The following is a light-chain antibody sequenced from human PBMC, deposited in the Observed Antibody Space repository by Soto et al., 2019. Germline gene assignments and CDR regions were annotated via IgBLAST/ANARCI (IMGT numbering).Light chain of an antibody. V-gene: IGLV4-69*01. J-gene: IGLJ2*01. Sequence: QLVLTQSPSASASLEASVKLTCTLSSGHSSYAIAWHQQQPEKGPRYLMKLNSDGSHRKGDGIPDRFSGSSSGAERYLTISSLQSEDEADYYCQTWGSGPVVFGGGTKLTVL. CDR2: LNSDGSH. CDR3: QTWGSGPVV. CDR1: SGHSSYA.